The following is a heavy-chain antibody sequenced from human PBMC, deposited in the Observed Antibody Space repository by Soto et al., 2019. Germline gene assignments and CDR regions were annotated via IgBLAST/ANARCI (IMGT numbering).Heavy chain of an antibody. Sequence: GGSLRLSCAASGFTFSSYWMSWVRQAPGKGLEWVANIKQDGSEKYYVDSVKGRFTISRDNAKNSLYLQMNSLRAEDTAVYYCATKSPFLTGYYPSYWYFDLWGRGTLVTVSS. J-gene: IGHJ2*01. V-gene: IGHV3-7*01. CDR3: ATKSPFLTGYYPSYWYFDL. CDR2: IKQDGSEK. CDR1: GFTFSSYW. D-gene: IGHD3-9*01.